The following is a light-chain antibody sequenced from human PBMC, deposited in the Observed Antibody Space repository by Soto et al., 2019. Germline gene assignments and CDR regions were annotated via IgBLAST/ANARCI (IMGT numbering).Light chain of an antibody. V-gene: IGKV1-5*03. CDR3: QHYNSYSEA. J-gene: IGKJ1*01. CDR2: KAS. Sequence: DITMNQSPSTLSGSVGDRVTITCRASQTISSWLAWYQQKPGKAPKLLIYKASTLKSGVPSRFSGSGSGTEFTLTISSLQPDDFATYYCQHYNSYSEAFGQGTKVDIK. CDR1: QTISSW.